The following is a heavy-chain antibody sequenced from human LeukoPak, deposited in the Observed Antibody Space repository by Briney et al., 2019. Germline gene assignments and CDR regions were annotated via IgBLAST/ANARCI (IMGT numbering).Heavy chain of an antibody. CDR2: IYFSGSV. D-gene: IGHD1-26*01. J-gene: IGHJ4*02. CDR1: GDITHY. CDR3: AKHNGGGIVSYVAPGPPDYFDH. Sequence: SETLSLTCTVSGDITHYWGWIRQPPGKGRECIGSIYFSGSVYYNPSLRSRVTISLDTSTKQLSLKLTSVTAADTAIYYCAKHNGGGIVSYVAPGPPDYFDHWGQGALVTVSS. V-gene: IGHV4-39*01.